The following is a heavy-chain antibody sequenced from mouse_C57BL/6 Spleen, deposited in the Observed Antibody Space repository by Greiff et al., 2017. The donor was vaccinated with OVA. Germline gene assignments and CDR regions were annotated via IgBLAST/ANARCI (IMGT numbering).Heavy chain of an antibody. J-gene: IGHJ3*01. Sequence: QVQLQQSGAELVKPGASVKMSCKASGYTFTSYWITWVKQRPGQGLEWIGDIYPGSGSTNYNEKFKSKATLTVDTSSSTAYMQLSSLTSEDSAVYYCAREGELRLFGFFAYWGQGTLVSVAA. CDR1: GYTFTSYW. CDR2: IYPGSGST. D-gene: IGHD3-2*02. CDR3: AREGELRLFGFFAY. V-gene: IGHV1-55*01.